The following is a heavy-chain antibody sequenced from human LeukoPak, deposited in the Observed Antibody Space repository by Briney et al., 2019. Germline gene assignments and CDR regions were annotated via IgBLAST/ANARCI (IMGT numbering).Heavy chain of an antibody. CDR1: GYTLTELS. CDR2: ISAYNGNT. V-gene: IGHV1-18*01. CDR3: ARVGLRQQLDN. Sequence: GASVKVSCKVSGYTLTELSMHWVRQAPGQGLEWMGWISAYNGNTNYAQKLQGRVTMTTDTSTSTAYMELRSLRSDDTAVYYCARVGLRQQLDNWGQGTLVTVSS. J-gene: IGHJ4*02. D-gene: IGHD6-13*01.